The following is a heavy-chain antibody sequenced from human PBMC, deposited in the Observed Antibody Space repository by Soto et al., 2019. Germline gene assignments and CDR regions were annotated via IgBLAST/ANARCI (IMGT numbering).Heavy chain of an antibody. CDR3: ARDRDCSGGSCYHVAYYFDY. CDR1: GFTFSSYW. Sequence: GGSLRLSCAASGFTFSSYWMSWVRQAPGKGLEWVANIKQDGSEKYYVDSVKGRFTISRDNAKNSLYLQMNSLRAEDTAVYYCARDRDCSGGSCYHVAYYFDYWGQGTLVTVSS. V-gene: IGHV3-7*01. D-gene: IGHD2-15*01. J-gene: IGHJ4*02. CDR2: IKQDGSEK.